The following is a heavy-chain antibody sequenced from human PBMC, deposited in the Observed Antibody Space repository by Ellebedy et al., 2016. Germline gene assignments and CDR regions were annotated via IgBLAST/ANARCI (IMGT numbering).Heavy chain of an antibody. D-gene: IGHD4-11*01. CDR3: LPDDGSHYLRFNF. J-gene: IGHJ4*02. Sequence: GESLKISXEGSGFSFGSFGMHWVRQTPGKGLEWVALIGYDGRDQDYADSVRGRFTISRDNSKNTLFLQMNALRAEDTGIYYCLPDDGSHYLRFNFWGPGTPVTVSS. V-gene: IGHV3-33*03. CDR1: GFSFGSFG. CDR2: IGYDGRDQ.